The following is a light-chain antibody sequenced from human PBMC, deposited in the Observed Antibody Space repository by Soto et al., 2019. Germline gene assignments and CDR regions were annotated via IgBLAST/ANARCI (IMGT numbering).Light chain of an antibody. CDR1: RSDVGGYNY. CDR2: EVT. J-gene: IGLJ1*01. Sequence: QSVLTQPASVSESPGQSITISCTGTRSDVGGYNYVSWYQLHPDKAPKLLIYEVTNRPSGVSSRFSGSKSGDTASLTISGLQAEDEADYYCTSYTSSSTYVFGTGTKLTVL. V-gene: IGLV2-14*01. CDR3: TSYTSSSTYV.